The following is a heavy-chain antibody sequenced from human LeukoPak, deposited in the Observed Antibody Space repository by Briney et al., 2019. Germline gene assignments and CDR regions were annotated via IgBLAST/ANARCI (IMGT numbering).Heavy chain of an antibody. V-gene: IGHV4-30-4*01. Sequence: SETLSLTCTVSGGSVSSGSYYWSWIRQPPGKGLEWIGYIYYSGSTYYNPSLKSRVTISVDTSKNQFSLKLSSVTAADTAVYYCASTTDTTYYYDSSGYYQEDYWGQGTLVTVSS. CDR1: GGSVSSGSYY. J-gene: IGHJ4*02. D-gene: IGHD3-22*01. CDR3: ASTTDTTYYYDSSGYYQEDY. CDR2: IYYSGST.